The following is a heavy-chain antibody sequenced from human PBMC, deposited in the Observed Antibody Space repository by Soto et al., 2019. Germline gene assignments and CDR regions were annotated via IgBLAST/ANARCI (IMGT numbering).Heavy chain of an antibody. CDR2: ISYDGSNK. J-gene: IGHJ6*02. CDR1: GFTFSIYA. CDR3: ARDDVAAAHYYYGMDV. D-gene: IGHD6-13*01. Sequence: PVWSLRLSCAASGFTFSIYAMHWVLHAPCEGLEWVAVISYDGSNKYYADSVKGRFTISRDNSKNTLYLQMNSLRAEDTAVYYCARDDVAAAHYYYGMDVWGQGTTVTVSS. V-gene: IGHV3-30-3*01.